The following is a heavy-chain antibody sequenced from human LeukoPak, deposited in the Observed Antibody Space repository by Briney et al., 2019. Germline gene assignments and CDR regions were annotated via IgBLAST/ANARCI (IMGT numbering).Heavy chain of an antibody. CDR2: IYYSGST. D-gene: IGHD3-10*01. CDR3: ARSPGPLWFGELPDY. CDR1: GFTFSSYA. J-gene: IGHJ4*02. Sequence: PGGSLRLSCAASGFTFSSYAMSWVRQAPGKGLEWIGSIYYSGSTYYHPSLKSRVTISIDTLKNQFSLKLSSVTAADTAVYYCARSPGPLWFGELPDYWGQGTLVTVSS. V-gene: IGHV4-38-2*01.